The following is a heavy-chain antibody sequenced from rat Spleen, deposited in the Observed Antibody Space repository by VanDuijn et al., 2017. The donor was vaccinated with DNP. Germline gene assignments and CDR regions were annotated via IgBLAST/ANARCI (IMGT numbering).Heavy chain of an antibody. CDR1: GFTFSDYY. CDR3: ATRSAPDY. Sequence: EVQLVESGGGLVQPGRSLKLSCAASGFTFSDYYMAWVRQAPTEGLEWVASISTVGDNAYYRDSVKGRFTISRDNAKSTLYLQMDSLRSEDTATYYCATRSAPDYWGQGVMVTVSS. V-gene: IGHV5-25*01. J-gene: IGHJ2*01. CDR2: ISTVGDNA. D-gene: IGHD3-1*01.